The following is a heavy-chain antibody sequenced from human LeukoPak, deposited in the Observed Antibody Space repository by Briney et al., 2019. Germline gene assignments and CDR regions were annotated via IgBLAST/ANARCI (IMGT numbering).Heavy chain of an antibody. V-gene: IGHV3-33*08. CDR2: IWYDGSNK. D-gene: IGHD4-11*01. CDR1: GFPFSAYS. CDR3: ARDRAPYSNYVFFDY. Sequence: GGSLRLSCVASGFPFSAYSMNWVRQAPGKGLEWVAVIWYDGSNKYYADSVKGRFTISRDNSKNTLYLQMNSLRAEDTAVYYCARDRAPYSNYVFFDYWGQGTLVTVSS. J-gene: IGHJ4*02.